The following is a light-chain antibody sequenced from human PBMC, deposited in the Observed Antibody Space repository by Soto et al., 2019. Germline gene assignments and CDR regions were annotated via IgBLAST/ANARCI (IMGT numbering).Light chain of an antibody. CDR2: GAS. Sequence: EIAVTQSPGTLSLSPGERVTLSCRASQRVSGTYLSWYQQKPGQAPRLLISGASNRATGIPDRFSGSGSGTDFTLTISRLEPEDFAVYYCQHYDSSQWTFGQGTRVEIK. CDR1: QRVSGTY. V-gene: IGKV3-20*01. CDR3: QHYDSSQWT. J-gene: IGKJ1*01.